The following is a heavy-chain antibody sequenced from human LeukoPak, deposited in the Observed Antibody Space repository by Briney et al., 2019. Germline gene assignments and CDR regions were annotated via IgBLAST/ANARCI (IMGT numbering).Heavy chain of an antibody. CDR3: ARLSYYDSSGYWGADY. CDR2: ISAYNGNT. Sequence: ASVKVSCKASGYTFTSYGISWVRQAPGQGLEWMGWISAYNGNTNYAQKLQGRVTMTTDTSTSTAYMELRSLRSDDTAVYYCARLSYYDSSGYWGADYWGQGTLVIVSS. J-gene: IGHJ4*02. D-gene: IGHD3-22*01. V-gene: IGHV1-18*01. CDR1: GYTFTSYG.